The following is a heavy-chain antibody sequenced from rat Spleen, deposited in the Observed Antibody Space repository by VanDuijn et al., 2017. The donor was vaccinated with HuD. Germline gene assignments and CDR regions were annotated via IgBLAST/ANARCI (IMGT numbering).Heavy chain of an antibody. D-gene: IGHD4-3*01. Sequence: EVQLVESGGGLVQPGRSLKLSCAASGFTFSDYNMAWVRQAPKKGLEWVATISYDGSSTYYRDSVKGRFTISRDNAKSTLYLQMDSLRSEDTATYYCARHNSGYGVMGAWGQGASVTVSS. J-gene: IGHJ4*01. CDR3: ARHNSGYGVMGA. V-gene: IGHV5-7*01. CDR2: ISYDGSST. CDR1: GFTFSDYN.